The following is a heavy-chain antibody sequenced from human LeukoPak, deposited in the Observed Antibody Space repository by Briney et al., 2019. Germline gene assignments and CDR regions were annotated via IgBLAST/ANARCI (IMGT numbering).Heavy chain of an antibody. CDR2: IYYSGSP. CDR3: AKTAHIVVVTAIQGWFDP. Sequence: PSETLSLTCTVSGGSISSSSYYWGWIRQPPGKGLEWIGRIYYSGSPYYNPSLKSRLTISVDTSKNQFSLKLSSVTAADTGVYYCAKTAHIVVVTAIQGWFDPWGQGTLVTVSS. D-gene: IGHD2-21*02. CDR1: GGSISSSSYY. J-gene: IGHJ5*02. V-gene: IGHV4-39*01.